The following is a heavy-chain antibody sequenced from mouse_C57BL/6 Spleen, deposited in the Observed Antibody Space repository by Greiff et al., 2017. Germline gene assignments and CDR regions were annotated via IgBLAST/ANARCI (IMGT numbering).Heavy chain of an antibody. J-gene: IGHJ3*01. V-gene: IGHV3-6*01. CDR3: AGGPLYYRAWFAY. CDR2: ISYDGSN. D-gene: IGHD2-14*01. CDR1: GYSITSGYY. Sequence: EVKLVESGPGLVKPSQSLSLTCSVTGYSITSGYYWNWIRQFPGNKLEWMVYISYDGSNHYNPSLKNRISITRDTSKNQFFQKLNSVTTEDTSTYYCAGGPLYYRAWFAYWGQGTLVTVSA.